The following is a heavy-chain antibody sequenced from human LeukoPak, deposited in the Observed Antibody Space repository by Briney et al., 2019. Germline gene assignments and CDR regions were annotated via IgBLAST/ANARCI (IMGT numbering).Heavy chain of an antibody. D-gene: IGHD3-22*01. CDR1: GGSISSSSYY. Sequence: PSETLSLTCTVSGGSISSSSYYWGWIRQPPGKGLEWIGSIYYSGSTYYNPSLKSRVTISVDTSKNQFSLKLSSVTAADTAVYYCARDREYNYYDSSGYLDYWGQGTLVTVSS. CDR2: IYYSGST. V-gene: IGHV4-39*07. J-gene: IGHJ4*02. CDR3: ARDREYNYYDSSGYLDY.